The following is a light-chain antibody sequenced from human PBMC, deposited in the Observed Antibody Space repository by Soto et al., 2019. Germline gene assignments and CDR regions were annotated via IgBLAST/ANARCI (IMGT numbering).Light chain of an antibody. CDR1: QSVSNN. V-gene: IGKV3-15*01. CDR3: QHYNTWPPWT. Sequence: DIVMTQSPDTLSVSPGERATLSCRASQSVSNNLAWYQHKPGQAPRLLIFGASTRATGIPARFSGSGSGTEFTLTISSLQSEDFAVYSCQHYNTWPPWTFGQGTKVEIK. J-gene: IGKJ1*01. CDR2: GAS.